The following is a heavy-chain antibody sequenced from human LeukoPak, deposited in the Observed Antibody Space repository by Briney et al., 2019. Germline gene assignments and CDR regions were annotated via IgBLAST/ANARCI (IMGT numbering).Heavy chain of an antibody. D-gene: IGHD6-13*01. Sequence: PGGSLRLSCTVSGFTVSSNSMSWVRQAPGKGLEWVSFIYSDNTHYSDSVKGRFTISRDNSKNTLYLQMNSLRAEDTAVYYCASTDSSSWYTIDYWGQGTLVTVSS. CDR1: GFTVSSNS. CDR2: IYSDNT. J-gene: IGHJ4*02. CDR3: ASTDSSSWYTIDY. V-gene: IGHV3-66*03.